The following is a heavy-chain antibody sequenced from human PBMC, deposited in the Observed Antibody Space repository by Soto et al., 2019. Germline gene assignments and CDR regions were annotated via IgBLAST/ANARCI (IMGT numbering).Heavy chain of an antibody. V-gene: IGHV1-18*01. CDR3: AMVDNYVTPTPQDV. D-gene: IGHD3-16*01. J-gene: IGHJ6*02. CDR1: GYIFVNYG. Sequence: QVQLVQSGDEVRKPGSSVKVSCKASGYIFVNYGIAWVRQAPGQGLEWMGWSSPYSGKTHYASKVQGRPTMTTDTSPSTAYLDLGSLTSDATAVYYCAMVDNYVTPTPQDVWGQGTTVTVSS. CDR2: SSPYSGKT.